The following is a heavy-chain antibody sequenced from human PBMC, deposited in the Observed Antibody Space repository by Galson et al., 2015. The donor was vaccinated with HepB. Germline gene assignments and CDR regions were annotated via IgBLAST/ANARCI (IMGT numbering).Heavy chain of an antibody. CDR2: VDPEDGET. D-gene: IGHD3-3*01. CDR1: GYTFTDYY. J-gene: IGHJ6*03. CDR3: ATETPPKTYYDFWSGYYYYYYMDV. V-gene: IGHV1-69-2*01. Sequence: VKVSCKVSGYTFTDYYMHWVQQAPGKGLEWMGLVDPEDGETIYAEKFQGRVTITADTSTDTAYMELSSLRSEDTAVYYCATETPPKTYYDFWSGYYYYYYMDVWGKGTTVTVSS.